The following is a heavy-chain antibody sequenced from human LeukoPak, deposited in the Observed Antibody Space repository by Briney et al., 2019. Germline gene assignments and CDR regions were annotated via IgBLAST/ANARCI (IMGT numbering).Heavy chain of an antibody. CDR1: GGSISSSNW. V-gene: IGHV4-4*02. Sequence: NSSETLSLTCAVSGGSISSSNWWSWVRQPPGKGLEWIGEIYHSGSTNYNPSLKSRVTISVDKSKNQFSLKLSSVTAADTAVYYCARGYDSSGYYFWVRAPAFDYWGQGTLVTVSS. CDR3: ARGYDSSGYYFWVRAPAFDY. J-gene: IGHJ4*02. D-gene: IGHD3-22*01. CDR2: IYHSGST.